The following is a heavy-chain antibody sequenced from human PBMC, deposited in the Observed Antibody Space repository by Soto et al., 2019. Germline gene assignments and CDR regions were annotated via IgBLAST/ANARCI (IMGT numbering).Heavy chain of an antibody. Sequence: GGSLRLSCAAAGFTLTRYSMNWVRQAPGKGLEWVSSISSTTNYIYYGDSMKGRFTISRENAKNSLYLEMNSLRAEDAAVYYCARESEDLTSNFDYWGQGTLVTVSS. V-gene: IGHV3-21*06. CDR2: ISSTTNYI. CDR3: ARESEDLTSNFDY. J-gene: IGHJ4*02. CDR1: GFTLTRYS.